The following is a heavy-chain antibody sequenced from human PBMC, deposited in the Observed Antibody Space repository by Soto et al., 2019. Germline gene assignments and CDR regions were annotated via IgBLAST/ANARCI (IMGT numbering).Heavy chain of an antibody. CDR2: INHRGST. CDR3: ARTDIVTTTRYDP. V-gene: IGHV4-34*01. J-gene: IGHJ5*02. CDR1: GASFTGYY. Sequence: QVHLHQWGAGLLKPSENLSLTCSVYGASFTGYYWTGIRQPPGKGLWWIGEINHRGSTNYNPPTKSRVTISIDTSKNQFSLKLTSVTAADTSVYYCARTDIVTTTRYDPWGPGTLVPVSS. D-gene: IGHD5-12*01.